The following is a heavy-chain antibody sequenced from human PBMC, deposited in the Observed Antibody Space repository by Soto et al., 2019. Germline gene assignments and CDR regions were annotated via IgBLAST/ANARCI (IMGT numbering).Heavy chain of an antibody. CDR1: GGSISSYY. J-gene: IGHJ5*02. Sequence: SETLSLTCTVSGGSISSYYWSWIRQPAGKGLEWIGRIYTSGSTNYNPSLKSRVTMSVDTSKNQFSLKLSSVTAADTAVYYCVRDGTKTLRDWFDPWGQGISVTVSS. CDR3: VRDGTKTLRDWFDP. CDR2: IYTSGST. D-gene: IGHD1-1*01. V-gene: IGHV4-4*07.